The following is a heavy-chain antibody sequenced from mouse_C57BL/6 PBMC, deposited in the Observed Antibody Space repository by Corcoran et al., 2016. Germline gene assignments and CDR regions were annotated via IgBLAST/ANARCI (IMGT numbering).Heavy chain of an antibody. CDR2: IYPRSGNT. CDR3: ARGVYYGNRYFDV. Sequence: QVQLQQSGAELARPGASVKLSCKASGYTFTSYGISWVKQRTGQGLEWIGEIYPRSGNTYYNEKFKGKDTLTADKSSSTAYMELRSLTSEDSAVYFCARGVYYGNRYFDVWGTGTTVTVSS. J-gene: IGHJ1*03. D-gene: IGHD2-1*01. V-gene: IGHV1-81*01. CDR1: GYTFTSYG.